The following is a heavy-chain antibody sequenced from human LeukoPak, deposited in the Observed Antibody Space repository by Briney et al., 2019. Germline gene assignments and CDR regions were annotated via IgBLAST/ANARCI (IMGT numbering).Heavy chain of an antibody. CDR1: GYTFTSYA. CDR3: ARVVAAARDRGDAFDI. CDR2: INAGNGNT. V-gene: IGHV1-3*01. D-gene: IGHD6-13*01. J-gene: IGHJ3*02. Sequence: ASVKVSCKASGYTFTSYAMHWVRQAPGQRLERMGWINAGNGNTKYSQKFQGRVTITRDTSASTAYVELSSLRSEDTAVYYCARVVAAARDRGDAFDIWGQGTMVTVSS.